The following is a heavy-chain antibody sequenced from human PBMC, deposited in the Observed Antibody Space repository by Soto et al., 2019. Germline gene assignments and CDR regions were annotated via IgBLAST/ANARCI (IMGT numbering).Heavy chain of an antibody. D-gene: IGHD3-10*01. CDR3: GRDGSNDVFDI. CDR2: IWYDGSNK. Sequence: PGGSLRLSCAPSGFTFSSYGMHWFRQAPGKGLEWVAVIWYDGSNKYYADSVKGRFTISRDNSKNTLYLQMNSLRAEDTAVYYCGRDGSNDVFDIWGQGTMVTVSS. CDR1: GFTFSSYG. V-gene: IGHV3-33*01. J-gene: IGHJ3*02.